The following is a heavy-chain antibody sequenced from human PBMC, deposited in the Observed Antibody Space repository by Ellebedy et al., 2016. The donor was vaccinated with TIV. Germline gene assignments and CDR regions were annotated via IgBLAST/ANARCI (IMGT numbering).Heavy chain of an antibody. J-gene: IGHJ4*02. CDR1: GFTFDDYA. V-gene: IGHV3-9*01. D-gene: IGHD7-27*01. CDR2: ISWRGHYI. Sequence: SLKISXAASGFTFDDYAMHWVRQAPGKGLEWVSGISWRGHYIGYADSVRGRFTISRGNAKNPLYLQMNSLRIEDTAVYYCTKDLLRGIWGGSGRDYWGQGTLVTVSS. CDR3: TKDLLRGIWGGSGRDY.